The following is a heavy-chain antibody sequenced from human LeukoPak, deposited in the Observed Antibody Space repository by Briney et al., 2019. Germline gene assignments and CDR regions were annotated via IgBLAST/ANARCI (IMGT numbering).Heavy chain of an antibody. V-gene: IGHV3-7*01. CDR1: GFSFRNYW. J-gene: IGHJ4*02. Sequence: GGSLRLSCTASGFSFRNYWMSWVRQAPGKGLEWVANIKQDGSARYYVDSVKGRFTISRDNAENSLYLQMNSLRAEDTAVYYCARHGNWNFDYWGQGTLVTVSS. CDR3: ARHGNWNFDY. CDR2: IKQDGSAR. D-gene: IGHD1-20*01.